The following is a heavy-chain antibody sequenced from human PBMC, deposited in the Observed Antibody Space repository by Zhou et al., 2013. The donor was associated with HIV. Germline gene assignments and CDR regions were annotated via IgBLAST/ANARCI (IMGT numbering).Heavy chain of an antibody. V-gene: IGHV1-18*01. CDR2: ISAYDGKS. J-gene: IGHJ5*02. Sequence: QVQLVQSGAEVKKPGASVKVSCKTSNYTFTSYAIHWVRQAPGQGLEWMGWISAYDGKSNYAQKLQGRVIMTTDTSTSTAYMELRSLKSDDTAVYYCARGLEAGTRINWFDPGAREPWSPSPQ. D-gene: IGHD6-13*01. CDR1: NYTFTSYA. CDR3: ARGLEAGTRINWFDP.